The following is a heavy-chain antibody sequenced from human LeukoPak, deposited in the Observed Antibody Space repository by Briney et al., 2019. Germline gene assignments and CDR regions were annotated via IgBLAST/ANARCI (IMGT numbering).Heavy chain of an antibody. CDR3: ATAYSSGWYYSGSEYFQY. D-gene: IGHD6-19*01. CDR2: TNPKSDDT. V-gene: IGHV1-8*03. J-gene: IGHJ1*01. Sequence: ASVKVSFKAAGYTFTSYDISRVRQATGQGLEWMGWTNPKSDDTGYAQKIQGRVTITRNTFISTAYMELSSLRSEDTAVYDCATAYSSGWYYSGSEYFQYWGQGTLVIASS. CDR1: GYTFTSYD.